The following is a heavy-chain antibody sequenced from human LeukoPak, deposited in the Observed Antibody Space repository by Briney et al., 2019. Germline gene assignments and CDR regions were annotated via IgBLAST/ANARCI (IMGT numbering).Heavy chain of an antibody. D-gene: IGHD1-26*01. CDR2: ISDDGSNK. Sequence: LTGGSLRLSCAASGFTFSTYTIHWVRQTPGKGLEWLAVISDDGSNKNYADSVKGRFTISRDNPKNTLYLQMNSLRAEDTAVYYCARYSGSYEVNYYYYYGMDVWGQGTTVTVSS. CDR3: ARYSGSYEVNYYYYYGMDV. CDR1: GFTFSTYT. J-gene: IGHJ6*02. V-gene: IGHV3-30*04.